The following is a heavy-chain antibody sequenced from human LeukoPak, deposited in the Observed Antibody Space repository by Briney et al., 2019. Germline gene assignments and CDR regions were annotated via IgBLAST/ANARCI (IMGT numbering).Heavy chain of an antibody. J-gene: IGHJ4*02. D-gene: IGHD6-13*01. CDR2: IKQDGSEK. CDR3: ASIAAAGTARLRSQYYFDY. Sequence: GGSLRLSCAASGFTFSSYWMSWVRQAPGKGLEWVANIKQDGSEKYYVDSVKGRFTISRDNAKNSLYLQMNSLRAEDTAVYYCASIAAAGTARLRSQYYFDYWGQGTLVTVSS. V-gene: IGHV3-7*01. CDR1: GFTFSSYW.